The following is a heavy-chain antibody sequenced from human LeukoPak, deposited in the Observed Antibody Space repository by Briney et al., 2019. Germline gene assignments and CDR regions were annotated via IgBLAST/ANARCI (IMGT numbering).Heavy chain of an antibody. V-gene: IGHV3-23*01. J-gene: IGHJ4*02. D-gene: IGHD2-15*01. CDR1: GLTFSDYA. CDR2: ITLGFTP. Sequence: GGSLSLSCAASGLTFSDYAMSWFRQAPGKGLEWVSGITLGFTPHYAASVKGRFTISRDNSKDTFHLQLNSLRAEDTAVYYCAKDYSDSRVADVFFEYWGQGTLVTVSS. CDR3: AKDYSDSRVADVFFEY.